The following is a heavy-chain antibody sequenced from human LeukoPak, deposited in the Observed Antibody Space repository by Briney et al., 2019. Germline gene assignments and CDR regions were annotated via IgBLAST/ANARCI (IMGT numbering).Heavy chain of an antibody. D-gene: IGHD3-10*01. Sequence: SETLSLTCTVSGGSISNYYWSWIRQPGGKGLEWIGRIFSSGSTYYNPSLKSRVTISVDTSKNQFSLKLSSVTAADTAVYYCAKHYMGSYYNRGLDYWGQGTLVTVSS. V-gene: IGHV4-59*05. CDR3: AKHYMGSYYNRGLDY. CDR1: GGSISNYY. J-gene: IGHJ4*02. CDR2: IFSSGST.